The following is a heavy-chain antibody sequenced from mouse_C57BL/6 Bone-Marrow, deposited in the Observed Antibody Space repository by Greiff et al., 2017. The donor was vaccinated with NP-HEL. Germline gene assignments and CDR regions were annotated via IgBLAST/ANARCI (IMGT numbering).Heavy chain of an antibody. J-gene: IGHJ4*01. Sequence: EVQRVESGGGLVQPGGSLKLSCAASGFTFSDYYMYWVRQTPEKRLEWVAYISNGGGSTYYPDTVKGRFTISRDNAKNTLYLQMSRLKSEDTAMYYCARHLIPKDYWGQGTSVTVSS. CDR1: GFTFSDYY. V-gene: IGHV5-12*01. CDR2: ISNGGGST. CDR3: ARHLIPKDY.